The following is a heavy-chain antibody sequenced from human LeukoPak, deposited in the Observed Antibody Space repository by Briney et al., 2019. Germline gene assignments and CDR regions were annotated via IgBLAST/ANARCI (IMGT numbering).Heavy chain of an antibody. J-gene: IGHJ4*02. CDR2: ISSSGSTI. Sequence: GGSLRLSCAVSGFTFSDYYMSWIRQAPGKGLEWVSYISSSGSTIYYADSVKGRFTISRDNAKNSLYLQMDSLRAEDTAVYYCARRGGMAVYWSSPLDYWGQGTLVTVSS. V-gene: IGHV3-11*04. CDR1: GFTFSDYY. D-gene: IGHD6-19*01. CDR3: ARRGGMAVYWSSPLDY.